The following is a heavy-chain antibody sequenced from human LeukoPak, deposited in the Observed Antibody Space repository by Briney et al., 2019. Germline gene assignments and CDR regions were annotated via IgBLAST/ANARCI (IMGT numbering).Heavy chain of an antibody. Sequence: GGSLRLSCTASGFTFGDYAMSWVRQAPGKGLEWVGFIRSKAYGGTTEYAASVKGRFTISRDDSKSIAYLQMNSLKTEDTAVYYCTRDSREAGSVDAFDIWGQGTMVTVSS. CDR1: GFTFGDYA. D-gene: IGHD6-19*01. J-gene: IGHJ3*02. V-gene: IGHV3-49*04. CDR3: TRDSREAGSVDAFDI. CDR2: IRSKAYGGTT.